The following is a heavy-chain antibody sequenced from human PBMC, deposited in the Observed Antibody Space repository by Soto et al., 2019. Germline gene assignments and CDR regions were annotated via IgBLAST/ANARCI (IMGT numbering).Heavy chain of an antibody. Sequence: QVHLAESGGGVVQPGRPLRLSCAASGFTFGNFGMHWVRQAPGKGLEWVAVIWYDGGNIHYADSVKGRFTISRDNSNNTLYLQMNSLRAEDTAVYYCARDRYDYSNYYLDYWGQGTLVTVSS. J-gene: IGHJ4*02. D-gene: IGHD4-4*01. CDR2: IWYDGGNI. CDR3: ARDRYDYSNYYLDY. CDR1: GFTFGNFG. V-gene: IGHV3-33*01.